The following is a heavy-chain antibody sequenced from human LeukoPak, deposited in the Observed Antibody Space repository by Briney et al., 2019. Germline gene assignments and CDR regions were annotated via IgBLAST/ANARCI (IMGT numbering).Heavy chain of an antibody. V-gene: IGHV4-39*07. CDR1: GGSISSSYYY. Sequence: SETLSLTCTVSGGSISSSYYYWGWIRQPPGKGLEWIGSIYSGSTNYNPSLKSRVTISVDTSKNQFSLKLSSVTAADTAVYYCATLNSSGWYSRNKYYFDYWGQGTLVTVSS. D-gene: IGHD6-19*01. J-gene: IGHJ4*02. CDR3: ATLNSSGWYSRNKYYFDY. CDR2: IYSGST.